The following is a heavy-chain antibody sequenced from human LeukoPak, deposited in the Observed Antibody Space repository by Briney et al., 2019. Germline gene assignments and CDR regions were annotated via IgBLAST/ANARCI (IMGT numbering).Heavy chain of an antibody. CDR3: ARGGDSSGWYGALRY. CDR1: GGSISSYY. Sequence: SETLSLTCTVSGGSISSYYWSWIRQPPGKGLEWIGYIYYSGSTNYNPSLKSRVTISVDTSKNQFSLKLSSVTAADTAVYYCARGGDSSGWYGALRYWGQGTLVTVSS. V-gene: IGHV4-59*12. D-gene: IGHD6-19*01. CDR2: IYYSGST. J-gene: IGHJ4*02.